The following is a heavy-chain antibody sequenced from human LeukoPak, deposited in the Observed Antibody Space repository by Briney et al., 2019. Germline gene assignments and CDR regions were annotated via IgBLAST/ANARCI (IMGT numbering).Heavy chain of an antibody. J-gene: IGHJ5*01. CDR3: VKGGSISHNWFDS. CDR1: GFTYTDYG. CDR2: ILNDGTWE. V-gene: IGHV3-30*02. Sequence: GGSLRLSCAASGFTYTDYGMHWVRQAPGRGLEWVAFILNDGTWEYYPDSVKGRLTISRDNSRNTLYLQMNSVRLEDTAIYYCVKGGSISHNWFDSWGQGTLVTVSS. D-gene: IGHD3-16*01.